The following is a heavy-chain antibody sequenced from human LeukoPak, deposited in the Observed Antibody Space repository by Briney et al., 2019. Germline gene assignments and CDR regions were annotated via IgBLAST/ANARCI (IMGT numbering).Heavy chain of an antibody. CDR2: IYTSGST. J-gene: IGHJ6*03. V-gene: IGHV4-61*02. CDR1: GGSISSGSYY. Sequence: SQTLSLTCTVSGGSISSGSYYWSWIRQPAGKGLEWIGRIYTSGSTNYNPSLKSRVTISVDTSKNQFSLKLSSVTAADTAVYYCARELLLTGYYYHVGYYYMDVWGKGTTVTVSS. D-gene: IGHD3-9*01. CDR3: ARELLLTGYYYHVGYYYMDV.